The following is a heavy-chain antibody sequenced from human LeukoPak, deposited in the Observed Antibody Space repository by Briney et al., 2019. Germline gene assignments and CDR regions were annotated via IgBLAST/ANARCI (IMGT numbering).Heavy chain of an antibody. Sequence: GASVKVSCKASGYTFTSYYMHWVRQAPGQGLDWMGIINPSGGSTSYAQKFQGRVTMTRDTSTSTVYMELSSLRSEDTAVYYCSITMVRGVIISAGRDAFDIWGQGTMVTVSS. J-gene: IGHJ3*02. CDR3: SITMVRGVIISAGRDAFDI. CDR2: INPSGGST. V-gene: IGHV1-46*01. D-gene: IGHD3-10*01. CDR1: GYTFTSYY.